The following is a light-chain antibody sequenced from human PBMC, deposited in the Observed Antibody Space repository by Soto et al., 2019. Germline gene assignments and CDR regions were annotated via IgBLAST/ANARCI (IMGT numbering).Light chain of an antibody. J-gene: IGKJ1*01. CDR2: GAS. CDR3: QQYNNWPPWT. V-gene: IGKV3-15*01. Sequence: EIVMTQSPASLCVSPGERATLSCRASQSVSSNLAWYQQKPGQAPRLLIYGASTRATGIPARFSGSGSGTEFTLTISSLQSEDFAVYYCQQYNNWPPWTFGQGTTGDIK. CDR1: QSVSSN.